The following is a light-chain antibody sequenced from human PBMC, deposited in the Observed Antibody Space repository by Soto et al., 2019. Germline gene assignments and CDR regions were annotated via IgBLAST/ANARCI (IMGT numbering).Light chain of an antibody. J-gene: IGLJ1*01. Sequence: QSVLTQPASVSGSPGQSISISCTGTSGDVGGYNYVSWYQQHPGKAPKLMIYEVSNRPSGVSNRFSGSKSGNTASLTISGLQAEDEADYYCCSYAGSYSYAFATGTKVTVL. CDR1: SGDVGGYNY. V-gene: IGLV2-14*01. CDR3: CSYAGSYSYA. CDR2: EVS.